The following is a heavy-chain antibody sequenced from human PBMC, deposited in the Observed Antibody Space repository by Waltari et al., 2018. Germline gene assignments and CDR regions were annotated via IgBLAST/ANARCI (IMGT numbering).Heavy chain of an antibody. V-gene: IGHV1-69*05. CDR3: TRGYRFDSSGRCYFDY. CDR1: GRSLRGYT. CDR2: IIPLFGAP. D-gene: IGHD6-19*01. J-gene: IGHJ4*02. Sequence: QVRLVQCGAEVRKPGSSVRVSCETSGRSLRGYTFSWVRQAPGQVLEVMGGIIPLFGAPSFAHEFPGRLTITTGHNMRIAYMDLGGLTSQDTAIYYCTRGYRFDSSGRCYFDYWGQGTQVTVSS.